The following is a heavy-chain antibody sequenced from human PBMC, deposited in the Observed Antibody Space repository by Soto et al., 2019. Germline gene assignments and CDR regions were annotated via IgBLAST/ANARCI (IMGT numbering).Heavy chain of an antibody. D-gene: IGHD2-15*01. CDR2: ISGSAGST. CDR1: GFTFSSHA. J-gene: IGHJ4*02. CDR3: ASQRGIVVVAAADY. V-gene: IGHV3-23*01. Sequence: GGSLRLSCAASGFTFSSHAMSWVRQAPGKGLEWVSAISGSAGSTFYADSVKGRFTISRDNSKNTLYLQMNSLRAEDTAVYYCASQRGIVVVAAADYWGPGTLVTVSS.